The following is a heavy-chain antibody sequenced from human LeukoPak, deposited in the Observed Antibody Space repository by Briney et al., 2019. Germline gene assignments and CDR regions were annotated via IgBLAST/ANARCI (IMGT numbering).Heavy chain of an antibody. CDR3: ARGSSFRPPYAAAGFRQWLGFFDY. Sequence: PGGSLRLSCAASGFTFSSYAMHWVRQAPGKGLEWVAVISYDGSNKYYADSVKGRFTISRDNSKNTLYLQMNSLRAEDTAVYYCARGSSFRPPYAAAGFRQWLGFFDYWGQGTLVTVSS. CDR2: ISYDGSNK. D-gene: IGHD6-13*01. J-gene: IGHJ4*02. V-gene: IGHV3-30*04. CDR1: GFTFSSYA.